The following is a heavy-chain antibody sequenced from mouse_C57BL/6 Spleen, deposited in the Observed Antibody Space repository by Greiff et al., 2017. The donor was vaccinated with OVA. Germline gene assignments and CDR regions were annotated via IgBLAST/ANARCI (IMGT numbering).Heavy chain of an antibody. V-gene: IGHV5-9*01. CDR2: ISGGGGNT. Sequence: EVQRVESGGGLVKPGGSLKLSCAASGFTFSSYTMSWVRQTPEKRLEWVATISGGGGNTYYPDSVKGRFTISRDNAKNTLYLQMSSLRSEDTALYYCARQGTTVVATKDYWGQGTSVTVSS. J-gene: IGHJ4*01. CDR1: GFTFSSYT. CDR3: ARQGTTVVATKDY. D-gene: IGHD1-1*01.